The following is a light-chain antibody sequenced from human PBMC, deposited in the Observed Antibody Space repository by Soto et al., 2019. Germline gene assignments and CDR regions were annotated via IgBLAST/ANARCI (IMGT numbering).Light chain of an antibody. J-gene: IGKJ4*02. CDR2: AAS. CDR1: QSTSNY. CDR3: LKCDSRLHA. V-gene: IGKV1-39*01. Sequence: DIQMTQSPSSLSASVGDRVTISCRASQSTSNYLNWYQQKPGTAPNLLIYAASSLQNGVPSRFSGRASGIDFTLSISSLQLEGLATYFSLKCDSRLHALGEVIKVEMK.